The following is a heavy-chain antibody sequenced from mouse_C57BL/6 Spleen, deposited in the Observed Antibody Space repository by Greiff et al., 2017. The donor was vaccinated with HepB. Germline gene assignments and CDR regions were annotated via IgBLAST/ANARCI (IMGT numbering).Heavy chain of an antibody. CDR1: GYTFTSYW. CDR2: IHPNSGST. V-gene: IGHV1-64*01. Sequence: QVQLQQPGAELVKPGASVKLSCKASGYTFTSYWMHWVKQRPGQGLEWIGMIHPNSGSTNYNEKFKSKAKLTVDKSSSTAYMQLSSLTSEDSAVYYCATDTDSTYSDWYFDVWGTGTTVTVSS. D-gene: IGHD2-12*01. CDR3: ATDTDSTYSDWYFDV. J-gene: IGHJ1*03.